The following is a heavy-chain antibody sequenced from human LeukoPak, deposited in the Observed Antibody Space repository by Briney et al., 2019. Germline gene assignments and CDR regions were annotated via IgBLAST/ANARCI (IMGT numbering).Heavy chain of an antibody. J-gene: IGHJ6*02. CDR1: GFTFSDYY. D-gene: IGHD4-23*01. Sequence: GGSLRLSCAASGFTFSDYYISWIRQAPGKGLEWVSYISSSGSTIYYADSVKGRFTISRDNAKNSLYLQMNSLRAEDTAVYYCARRDRSGNSSYYYYYGMDVWGQGTTVTVSS. CDR2: ISSSGSTI. CDR3: ARRDRSGNSSYYYYYGMDV. V-gene: IGHV3-11*01.